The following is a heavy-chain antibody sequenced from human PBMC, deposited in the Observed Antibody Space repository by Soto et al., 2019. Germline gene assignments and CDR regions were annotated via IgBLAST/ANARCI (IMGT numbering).Heavy chain of an antibody. D-gene: IGHD6-19*01. J-gene: IGHJ6*02. CDR2: ISSSSSYI. V-gene: IGHV3-21*01. CDR3: ARDWDLKQWLSDLYHYYGMDV. Sequence: PGGSLRLSCAASGFTISSYSMNWVRQAPGNGLEWVSSISSSSSYIYYADSVKGRFTISRDNAKNSLYLQMNSLRAEDTAVYYCARDWDLKQWLSDLYHYYGMDVWGQGISVTVSS. CDR1: GFTISSYS.